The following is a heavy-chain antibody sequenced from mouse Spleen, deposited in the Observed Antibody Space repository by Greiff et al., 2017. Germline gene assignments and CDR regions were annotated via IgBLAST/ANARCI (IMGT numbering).Heavy chain of an antibody. CDR2: IDPETGGT. CDR3: TLITTVVENYFDY. D-gene: IGHD1-1*01. J-gene: IGHJ2*01. Sequence: QVQLQQSGAELARPGASVTLSCKASGYTFTDYEMHWVKQTPVHGLEWIGAIDPETGGTAYNQKFEGKAILTADKSSSTAYMELRSLTSEDSAVYYCTLITTVVENYFDYWGQGTTLTVYS. CDR1: GYTFTDYE. V-gene: IGHV1-15*01.